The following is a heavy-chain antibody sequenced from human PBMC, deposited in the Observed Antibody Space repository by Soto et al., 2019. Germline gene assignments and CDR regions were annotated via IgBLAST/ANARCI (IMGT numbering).Heavy chain of an antibody. CDR1: GFTFSSFG. J-gene: IGHJ6*01. Sequence: QVQLVESGGGVVQPGRSLRLSCAASGFTFSSFGMHWVRQAPGKGLEWVALISDDGSNKEYAESVKGRFTISRDNSKNALRLQMNSLRADDTAVYYCAKESMGSHYGMDVWGQGTTVTVSS. CDR2: ISDDGSNK. D-gene: IGHD6-6*01. CDR3: AKESMGSHYGMDV. V-gene: IGHV3-30*18.